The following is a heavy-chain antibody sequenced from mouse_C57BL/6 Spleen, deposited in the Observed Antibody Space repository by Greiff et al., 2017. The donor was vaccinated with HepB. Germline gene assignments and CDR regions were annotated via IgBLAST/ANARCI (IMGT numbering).Heavy chain of an antibody. CDR1: GYTFTDYY. CDR2: INPNNGGT. V-gene: IGHV1-26*01. Sequence: EVQLQQSGPELVKPGASVKISCKASGYTFTDYYMNWVKQSHGKSLEWIGDINPNNGGTSYNQKFKGKATLTVDKSSSTAYMELRSLTSEDSAVYYCAPINPGDYAMDYWGQGTSVTVSS. D-gene: IGHD1-1*01. CDR3: APINPGDYAMDY. J-gene: IGHJ4*01.